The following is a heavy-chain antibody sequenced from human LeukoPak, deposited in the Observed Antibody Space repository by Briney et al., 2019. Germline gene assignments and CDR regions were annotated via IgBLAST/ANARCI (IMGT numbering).Heavy chain of an antibody. D-gene: IGHD3-22*01. V-gene: IGHV3-30*18. CDR3: AKAKPAYYYDSSGYYLDY. Sequence: PGGSLRLSCAASGFTFSSYGMHWVRQAPGKGLEWVAVISYDGSNKYYADSVKGRLTISRDNSKNTLYLQMNSLRAEDTAVYYCAKAKPAYYYDSSGYYLDYWGQGTLVTVSS. J-gene: IGHJ4*02. CDR2: ISYDGSNK. CDR1: GFTFSSYG.